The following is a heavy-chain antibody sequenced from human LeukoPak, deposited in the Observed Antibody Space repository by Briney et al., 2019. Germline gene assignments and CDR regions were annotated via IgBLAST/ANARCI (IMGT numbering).Heavy chain of an antibody. D-gene: IGHD3-22*01. V-gene: IGHV4-59*01. Sequence: KPSETLSLTCTVSGGSISSYYWSWIRQPPGKGLEWIGYIFYTGNTNYNPSLKSRVTLSVDTSKNQFSLRLTSVTAADTAVYYCARGYYDSSGYSNPFDYWGQGTLVTVSS. CDR3: ARGYYDSSGYSNPFDY. J-gene: IGHJ4*02. CDR2: IFYTGNT. CDR1: GGSISSYY.